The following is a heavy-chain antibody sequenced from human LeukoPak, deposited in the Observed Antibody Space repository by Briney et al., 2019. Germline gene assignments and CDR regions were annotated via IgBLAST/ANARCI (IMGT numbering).Heavy chain of an antibody. D-gene: IGHD2/OR15-2a*01. V-gene: IGHV3-30-3*01. CDR1: VFTFSSYS. Sequence: PGGSLRLSCAASVFTFSSYSMHWVRQAPCKGLEWVAVISYDGSNKYYADSVKGRFTISRDNAKNTLYLQMNSLRAEDTAVYYCARDAPPIVTWGQGTLVTVSS. CDR2: ISYDGSNK. CDR3: ARDAPPIVT. J-gene: IGHJ4*02.